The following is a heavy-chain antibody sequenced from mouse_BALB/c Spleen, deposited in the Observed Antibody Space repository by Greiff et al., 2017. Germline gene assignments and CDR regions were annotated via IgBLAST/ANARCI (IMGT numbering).Heavy chain of an antibody. CDR3: ARSGTNYFDY. Sequence: EVKVEESGGGLVQPGGSRKLSCAASGFTFSSFGMHWVRQAPEKGLEWVAYISSGSSTIYYADTVKGRFTISRDNPKNTLFLQMTSLRSEDTAMYYCARSGTNYFDYWGQGTTLTVSS. CDR2: ISSGSSTI. J-gene: IGHJ2*01. D-gene: IGHD4-1*01. CDR1: GFTFSSFG. V-gene: IGHV5-17*02.